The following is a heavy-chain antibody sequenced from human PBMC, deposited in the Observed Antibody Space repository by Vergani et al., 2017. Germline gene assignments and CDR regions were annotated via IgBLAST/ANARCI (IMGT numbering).Heavy chain of an antibody. V-gene: IGHV3-49*04. D-gene: IGHD5-18*01. J-gene: IGHJ4*02. CDR2: IRNKAYGGTT. CDR3: SKGRGYSFGYSDY. Sequence: EVQLVESGGGLVPPGRSLRLSCAASGFSFGDYAMTWVRQAPGKGLEWVAFIRNKAYGGTTEYAASVKGRFTISRDDSKRLAYLQLSGLKTEDTAVYFCSKGRGYSFGYSDYWVEARLVGVSS. CDR1: GFSFGDYA.